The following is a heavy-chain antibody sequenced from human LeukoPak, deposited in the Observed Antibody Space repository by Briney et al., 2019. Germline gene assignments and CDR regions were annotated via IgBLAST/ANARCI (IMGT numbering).Heavy chain of an antibody. Sequence: GGSLRLSCAASRFTFSTYGMHWVRQAPGKGLGWVAVISYDGSYESYADSVKGRFTISRDNSKNTLYLQMNSLRVEDTAVYYCAKGGPPTGASPRPWDFNYWGQGALVTVSS. D-gene: IGHD1-26*01. CDR3: AKGGPPTGASPRPWDFNY. V-gene: IGHV3-30*18. CDR2: ISYDGSYE. J-gene: IGHJ4*02. CDR1: RFTFSTYG.